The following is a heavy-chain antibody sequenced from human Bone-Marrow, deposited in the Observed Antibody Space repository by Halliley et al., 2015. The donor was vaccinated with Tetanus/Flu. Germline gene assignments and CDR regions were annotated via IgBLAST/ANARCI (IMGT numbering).Heavy chain of an antibody. CDR2: IIPTLGTA. CDR3: ARDTMRRGGLPVPESYYYYAMDV. D-gene: IGHD6-19*01. CDR1: GGTFSSNS. Sequence: QVQLVQSGAEVRKPGSSVKVSCKAFGGTFSSNSISWVRQAPGQGLEWMGGIIPTLGTANYTQKLQGRLTITADDSTTTAYMELRSLRSDDTAVYFCARDTMRRGGLPVPESYYYYAMDVWGQGTTVTVSS. V-gene: IGHV1-69*11. J-gene: IGHJ6*02.